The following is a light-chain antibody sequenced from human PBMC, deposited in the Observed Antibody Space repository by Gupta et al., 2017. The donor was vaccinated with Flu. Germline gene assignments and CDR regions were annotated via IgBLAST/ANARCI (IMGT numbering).Light chain of an antibody. CDR3: RKHSERSPCT. V-gene: IGKV3-11*01. CDR2: YAS. Sequence: ASLGLPAGKSATLTCSAGQSVSSYLSCYQQQTPQDPRLLINYASVSANGGPAGFCGSRCGTAFILPISSREEADYVVYYCRKHSERSPCTFGQGTKLEIK. J-gene: IGKJ1*01. CDR1: QSVSSY.